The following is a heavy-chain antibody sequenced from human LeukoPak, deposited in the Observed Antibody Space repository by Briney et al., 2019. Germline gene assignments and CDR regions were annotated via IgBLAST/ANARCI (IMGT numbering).Heavy chain of an antibody. CDR1: GGSISSNSDY. J-gene: IGHJ2*01. D-gene: IGHD3-10*01. CDR3: ATRPRPYYSGSGSYWYFDL. V-gene: IGHV4-39*01. CDR2: IYNSGST. Sequence: SETLSLTCTVSGGSISSNSDYWGWIRQPPGKGLEWIGTIYNSGSTYYQPSLKSRVTISVDTSKNPFSLQVTSVTAADTAMYYCATRPRPYYSGSGSYWYFDLWGRGTLVTVSS.